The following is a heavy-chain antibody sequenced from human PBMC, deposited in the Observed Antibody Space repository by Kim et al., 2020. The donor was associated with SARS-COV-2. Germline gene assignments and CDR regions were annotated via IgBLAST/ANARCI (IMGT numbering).Heavy chain of an antibody. Sequence: TNYNPTLKSRVTISVDTSKNQFSLKLSAVTAADTAVYYCARGGLVGSFDYWGQGTLVTVSS. J-gene: IGHJ4*02. V-gene: IGHV4-59*09. D-gene: IGHD2-15*01. CDR2: T. CDR3: ARGGLVGSFDY.